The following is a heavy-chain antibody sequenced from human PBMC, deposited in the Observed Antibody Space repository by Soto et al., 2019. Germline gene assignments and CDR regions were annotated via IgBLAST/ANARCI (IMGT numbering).Heavy chain of an antibody. Sequence: GGSLRLSCAASGFTFSDYYMSWIRQAPGKGLEWVSYISSSGSTIYYADSVKGRFTISRDNAKNSLYLQMNSLRAEDTAVYYCARYLTYDYIWGSSHAFDIWGQGTMVTVSS. D-gene: IGHD3-16*01. CDR3: ARYLTYDYIWGSSHAFDI. J-gene: IGHJ3*02. CDR1: GFTFSDYY. V-gene: IGHV3-11*01. CDR2: ISSSGSTI.